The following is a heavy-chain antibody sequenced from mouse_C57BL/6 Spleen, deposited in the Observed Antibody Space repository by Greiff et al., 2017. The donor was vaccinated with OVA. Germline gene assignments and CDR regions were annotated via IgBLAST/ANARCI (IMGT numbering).Heavy chain of an antibody. CDR2: ISDGGSYT. CDR1: GFTFSSYA. Sequence: EVQLVESGGGLVKPGGSLKLSCAASGFTFSSYAMSWVRQTPEQRLEWVATISDGGSYTYYPDNVKGRFTISRDNAKNNLYLQMSHLKTEDTAMYYGARGYGCSQAWFAYWGQGTLVTVSA. CDR3: ARGYGCSQAWFAY. D-gene: IGHD1-1*01. J-gene: IGHJ3*01. V-gene: IGHV5-4*01.